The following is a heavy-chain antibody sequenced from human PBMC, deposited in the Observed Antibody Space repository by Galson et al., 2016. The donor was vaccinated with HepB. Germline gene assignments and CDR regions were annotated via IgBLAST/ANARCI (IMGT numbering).Heavy chain of an antibody. CDR2: IKQDGNEK. CDR3: ASLRFKGFDL. V-gene: IGHV3-7*03. J-gene: IGHJ2*01. CDR1: GVALSNYW. Sequence: SPRLCHTVSGVALSNYWMSWFRPAPGKGLEWVANIKQDGNEKYYVDSAKGLSTITRDNAKNSMYLQMNSLRAEDTAVYYCASLRFKGFDLWGRGTLVTVSS. D-gene: IGHD3-3*01.